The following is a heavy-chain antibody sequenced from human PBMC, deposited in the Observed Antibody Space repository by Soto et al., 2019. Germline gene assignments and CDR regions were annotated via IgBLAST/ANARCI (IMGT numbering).Heavy chain of an antibody. CDR2: IIPILGIA. V-gene: IGHV1-69*08. CDR1: GGTFSSYT. Sequence: QVQLVQSGAEVKKPGSSVKVSCKASGGTFSSYTISWVRQAPGQGLEWMGRIIPILGIANYAQKFQGRVTSPADNATRTAYMELSSLSSEDTAVYYCARDRGGVVVAVYWGQGTLVTVSS. D-gene: IGHD2-15*01. CDR3: ARDRGGVVVAVY. J-gene: IGHJ4*02.